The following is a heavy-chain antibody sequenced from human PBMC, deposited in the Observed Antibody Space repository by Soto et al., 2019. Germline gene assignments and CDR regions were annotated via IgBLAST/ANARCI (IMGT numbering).Heavy chain of an antibody. CDR2: INHSGST. Sequence: QVQLQQWGAGLLKPSETLSLTCAVYGGSFSGYYWSWIRQPPGKGLEWIGEINHSGSTNYNPSLKSRVTVSVATSKNPFSLKLSSVTAADTAVYYCARRSPTGYYYGSGSYGPRSGFDPWGQGTLVTVSS. V-gene: IGHV4-34*01. CDR1: GGSFSGYY. D-gene: IGHD3-10*01. CDR3: ARRSPTGYYYGSGSYGPRSGFDP. J-gene: IGHJ5*02.